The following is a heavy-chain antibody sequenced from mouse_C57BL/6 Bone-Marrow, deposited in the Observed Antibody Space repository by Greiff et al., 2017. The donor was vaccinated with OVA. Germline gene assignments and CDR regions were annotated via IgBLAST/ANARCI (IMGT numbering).Heavy chain of an antibody. V-gene: IGHV2-2*01. CDR3: ARNEGMGYYDHDRLYFDY. D-gene: IGHD2-4*01. CDR2: IWSGGST. CDR1: GFSLTSYG. Sequence: QVQLKESGPGLVQPSQSLSITCTVSGFSLTSYGVHWVRQSPGKSLEWLGVIWSGGSTDYTAAFISRLSISKDNSKSQVFLKKNSLQAEDTAIYYCARNEGMGYYDHDRLYFDYWGQGTTLTVSS. J-gene: IGHJ2*01.